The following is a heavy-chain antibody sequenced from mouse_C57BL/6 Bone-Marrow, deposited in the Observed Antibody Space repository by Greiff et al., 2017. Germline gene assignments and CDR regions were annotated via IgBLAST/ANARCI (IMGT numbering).Heavy chain of an antibody. CDR1: GYTFTSYW. CDR3: ARSDYSNYFNPPYAMDY. V-gene: IGHV1-52*01. CDR2: IDPSDSET. J-gene: IGHJ4*01. D-gene: IGHD2-5*01. Sequence: QVQLQQSGAELVRPGSSVKLSCKASGYTFTSYWMHWVKQRPIQGLEWIGNIDPSDSETHYNQKFKDKATLTVDKSSSTAYMQLSSLTSEDSAVYYCARSDYSNYFNPPYAMDYWGQGTSVTVSS.